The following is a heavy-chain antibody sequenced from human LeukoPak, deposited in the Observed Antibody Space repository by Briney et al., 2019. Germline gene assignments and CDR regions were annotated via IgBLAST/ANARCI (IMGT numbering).Heavy chain of an antibody. CDR3: AKVGAYNWNSGYFDS. J-gene: IGHJ4*02. V-gene: IGHV3-23*01. CDR2: ISPGGSDT. D-gene: IGHD1-20*01. Sequence: GGSLRLSCAASGFTFNSYAMSWVRQAPGKGLEWVSAISPGGSDTYYADSVKGRFTISRDNSKSTLYLQMNSLRAEDTAVYYCAKVGAYNWNSGYFDSWGQGTLVTVSS. CDR1: GFTFNSYA.